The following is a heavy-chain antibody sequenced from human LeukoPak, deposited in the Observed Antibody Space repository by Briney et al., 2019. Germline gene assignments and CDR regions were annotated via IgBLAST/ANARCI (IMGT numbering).Heavy chain of an antibody. J-gene: IGHJ4*02. CDR3: ARVQDRYYYDSSGYIH. CDR1: GYSISSGYY. Sequence: SETLSLTCTVSGYSISSGYYWSWIRQPPGKGLEWIGYIYYSGSTNYNPSLKSRVTISVDTSKNQFSLKLSSVTAADTAVYYCARVQDRYYYDSSGYIHWGQGTLVTVSS. D-gene: IGHD3-22*01. V-gene: IGHV4-61*01. CDR2: IYYSGST.